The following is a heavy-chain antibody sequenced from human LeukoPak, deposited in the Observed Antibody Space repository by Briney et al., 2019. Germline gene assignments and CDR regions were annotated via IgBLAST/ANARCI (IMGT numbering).Heavy chain of an antibody. CDR2: ISDSGSTI. CDR3: ARNLDFDSSGYPFDY. D-gene: IGHD3-22*01. J-gene: IGHJ4*02. Sequence: GGSLRLYWAAAGLTIRSYEMNWVRQPKGQGLKWLSYISDSGSTIYYADSVKGRFNISRDNAKNSLYLHMNSLRAEDTAVYFCARNLDFDSSGYPFDYWGQGTLVTVSS. V-gene: IGHV3-48*03. CDR1: GLTIRSYE.